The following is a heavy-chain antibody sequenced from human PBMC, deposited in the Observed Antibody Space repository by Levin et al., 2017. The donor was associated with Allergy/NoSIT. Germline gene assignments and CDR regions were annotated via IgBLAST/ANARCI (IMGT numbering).Heavy chain of an antibody. Sequence: GGSLRLSCVASKFTFRSYGMHWVRQAPGKGLEWVAVISNDGSNKYYADSVKGRFTISRDNSKNTLYLQLNSLRTEDTAVYYCARDKGGGGSGWRRGFDYWGQGTLVTGSS. CDR2: ISNDGSNK. V-gene: IGHV3-30*03. CDR3: ARDKGGGGSGWRRGFDY. J-gene: IGHJ4*02. D-gene: IGHD6-19*01. CDR1: KFTFRSYG.